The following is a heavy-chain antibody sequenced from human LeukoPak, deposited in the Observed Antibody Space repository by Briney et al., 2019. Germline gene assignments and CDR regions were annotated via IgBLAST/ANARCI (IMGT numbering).Heavy chain of an antibody. CDR3: AKDRRALYSIAAAGTFDY. V-gene: IGHV3-30*18. D-gene: IGHD6-13*01. Sequence: PGGSLRLSCAASGFTFSSYGMHWVRQAPGKGLEWVAVISYDGSNKYYADSVKGRFTISRDNSKNTLYLQMNSLRAEDMAVYYCAKDRRALYSIAAAGTFDYWGQGTLVTVSS. CDR1: GFTFSSYG. CDR2: ISYDGSNK. J-gene: IGHJ4*02.